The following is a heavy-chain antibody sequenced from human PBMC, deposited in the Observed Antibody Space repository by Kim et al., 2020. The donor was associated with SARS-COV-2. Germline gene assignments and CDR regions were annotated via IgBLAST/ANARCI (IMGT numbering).Heavy chain of an antibody. Sequence: ASVKVSCKASGYTFTSYYMHWVRQAPGQGLEWMGMINPSGGSTSYAQKFQGRVTMTRDTSTSTVYMELSSLRSEDTAVYYCARDPVYSSGWYSWFDPWGQGTLVTVSS. V-gene: IGHV1-46*01. J-gene: IGHJ5*02. CDR1: GYTFTSYY. CDR2: INPSGGST. CDR3: ARDPVYSSGWYSWFDP. D-gene: IGHD6-19*01.